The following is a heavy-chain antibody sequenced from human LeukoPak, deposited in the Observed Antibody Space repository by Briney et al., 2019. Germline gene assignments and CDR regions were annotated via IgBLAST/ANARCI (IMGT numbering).Heavy chain of an antibody. D-gene: IGHD2-2*01. V-gene: IGHV3-9*01. CDR3: ARDWRHCSSTSCQMVFDI. Sequence: PGGSLRLSCAASGFTFDDYAMHWVRHAPGKGLEWVSGISWNSGSIGYADSVKGRFTISRDNAKNSLYLQMNSLRAEDTAVYYCARDWRHCSSTSCQMVFDIWGQGTMVTVSS. CDR1: GFTFDDYA. CDR2: ISWNSGSI. J-gene: IGHJ3*02.